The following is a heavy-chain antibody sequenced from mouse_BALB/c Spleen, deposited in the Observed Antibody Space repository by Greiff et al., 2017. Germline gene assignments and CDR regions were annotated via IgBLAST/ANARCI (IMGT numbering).Heavy chain of an antibody. CDR2: IDPANGNT. V-gene: IGHV14-3*02. J-gene: IGHJ3*01. CDR3: ATDGYYVPWFAY. CDR1: GFNIKDTY. D-gene: IGHD2-3*01. Sequence: SGAELVKPGASVKLSCTASGFNIKDTYMHWVKQRPEQGLEWIGRIDPANGNTKYDPKFQGKATITADTSSNTAYLQLSSLTSEDTAVYYCATDGYYVPWFAYWGQGTLVTVSA.